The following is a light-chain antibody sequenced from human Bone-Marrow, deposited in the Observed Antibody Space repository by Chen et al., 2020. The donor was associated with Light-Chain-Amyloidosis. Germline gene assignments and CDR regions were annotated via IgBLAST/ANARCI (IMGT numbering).Light chain of an antibody. CDR2: AVS. J-gene: IGLJ1*01. Sequence: QSALTQPASVSGSPGQSITISCTGTSGDVGTYNYVSWYQQHPGKAPKVMIYAVSNRPSGVSNRFSGSKSGKTASLTISGLQAEDEADDYCSSFTSSSSYVFGPGTKVTVL. CDR1: SGDVGTYNY. CDR3: SSFTSSSSYV. V-gene: IGLV2-14*01.